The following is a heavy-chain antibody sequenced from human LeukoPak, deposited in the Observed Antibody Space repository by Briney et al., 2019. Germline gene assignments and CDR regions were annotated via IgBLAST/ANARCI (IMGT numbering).Heavy chain of an antibody. J-gene: IGHJ4*02. Sequence: GGSLRLSCAASGFTFSNYWMYWVRQAPGKGLVWVSRINSDGNRRNYADSVKGRFNISRDNAKSSLFLQMGGLRVEDTAVYYCVRDSYYYDSSNKLKYWGQGTLVTVSS. CDR1: GFTFSNYW. CDR2: INSDGNRR. CDR3: VRDSYYYDSSNKLKY. V-gene: IGHV3-74*01. D-gene: IGHD3-22*01.